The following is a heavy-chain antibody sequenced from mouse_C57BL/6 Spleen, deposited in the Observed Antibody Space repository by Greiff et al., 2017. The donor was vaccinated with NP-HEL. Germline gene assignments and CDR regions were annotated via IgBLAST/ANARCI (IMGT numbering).Heavy chain of an antibody. V-gene: IGHV14-4*01. CDR3: TTDYDYDGGDYYAMDY. Sequence: VQLQQSGAELVRPGASVKLSCTASGFNIKDDYMHWVKQRPEQGLEWIGWIDPENGDTEYASKFQGKATITADTSSNTAYLQLSSLTSEDTAVYYCTTDYDYDGGDYYAMDYWGQGTSVTVSS. D-gene: IGHD2-4*01. CDR2: IDPENGDT. CDR1: GFNIKDDY. J-gene: IGHJ4*01.